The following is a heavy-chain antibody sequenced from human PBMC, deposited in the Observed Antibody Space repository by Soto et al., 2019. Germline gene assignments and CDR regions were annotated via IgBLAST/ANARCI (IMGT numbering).Heavy chain of an antibody. CDR1: GGSISSGGYS. CDR3: ARVPDV. Sequence: QLQLQESGSGLVKPSQTLSLTCAVSGGSISSGGYSWTWIRQPPGKGLEWLGYIYHSGSTYYNPSLKRRVTRAVDRSKNQFSLKLNSVTAADTAVSYSARVPDVWGQGTTVTVSS. J-gene: IGHJ6*02. CDR2: IYHSGST. V-gene: IGHV4-30-2*01.